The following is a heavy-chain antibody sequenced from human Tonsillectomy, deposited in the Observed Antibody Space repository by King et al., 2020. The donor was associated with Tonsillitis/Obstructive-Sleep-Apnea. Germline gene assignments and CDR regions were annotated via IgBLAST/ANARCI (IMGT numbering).Heavy chain of an antibody. CDR3: ARVDSGYTEDAFDI. CDR2: INPNSGGT. V-gene: IGHV1-2*06. D-gene: IGHD5-12*01. Sequence: QLVQSGAEVKKPGASVKVSCKASGYTFTGYYMHWVRQAPGQGLEWMGRINPNSGGTNYAQKFQGRVTMTRDTSISTAYMELSRLRSDDTAVYYCARVDSGYTEDAFDIWGQGTMVTVSS. J-gene: IGHJ3*02. CDR1: GYTFTGYY.